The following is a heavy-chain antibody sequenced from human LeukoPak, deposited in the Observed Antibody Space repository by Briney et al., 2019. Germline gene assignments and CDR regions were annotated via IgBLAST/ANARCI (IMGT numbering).Heavy chain of an antibody. J-gene: IGHJ4*02. D-gene: IGHD4/OR15-4a*01. V-gene: IGHV4-59*01. CDR1: DGSISSYY. CDR3: ARAPYGGATDY. CDR2: IYYSGST. Sequence: SETLSLTCTVSDGSISSYYWSWIRQPPGKGLEWIGYIYYSGSTNYNPSLKSRVTISVDTSKNQFSLKLSSVTAADTAVYYCARAPYGGATDYWGQGTLVTVSS.